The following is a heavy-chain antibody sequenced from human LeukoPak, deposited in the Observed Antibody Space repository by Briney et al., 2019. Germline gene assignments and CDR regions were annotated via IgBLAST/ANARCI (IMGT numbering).Heavy chain of an antibody. CDR3: AKEGGSGSYYNY. CDR2: ISGSGGNT. J-gene: IGHJ4*02. Sequence: PGGSLRLSCAASGFTFSSYAINWVRQAPGKGLEWVSAISGSGGNTYYADSVKGRFTISRDNSKNTVYLQMNSLRAEDTAVYYCAKEGGSGSYYNYWGQGTLVTVSS. CDR1: GFTFSSYA. D-gene: IGHD3-10*01. V-gene: IGHV3-23*01.